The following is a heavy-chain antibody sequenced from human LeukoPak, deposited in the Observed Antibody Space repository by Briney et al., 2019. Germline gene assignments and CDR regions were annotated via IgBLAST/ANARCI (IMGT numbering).Heavy chain of an antibody. CDR1: GGSISSGTYY. V-gene: IGHV4-61*02. D-gene: IGHD1-26*01. CDR3: ARSEVGAEGSYFDY. Sequence: SETLSLTCTVSGGSISSGTYYWGWIRQPAGKGLEWIGRIYTSGSTNYNPSLKSRVTMSVDTSKNQFSLKLSSVTAADTAVYYCARSEVGAEGSYFDYWGQGTLVTVSS. CDR2: IYTSGST. J-gene: IGHJ4*02.